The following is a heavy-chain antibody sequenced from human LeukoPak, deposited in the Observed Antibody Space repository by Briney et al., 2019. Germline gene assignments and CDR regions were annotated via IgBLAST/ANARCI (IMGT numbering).Heavy chain of an antibody. CDR2: ISSSSGYI. Sequence: GGSLRLSCAASGFTFSSHSMNWVRQAPGKGLEWVSSISSSSGYIYYADSLKGRFTISRDNAKNLLVLQMSSLRAEDTAVYYCVREVVAATAYDYWGQGTLVTVSS. D-gene: IGHD2-15*01. CDR3: VREVVAATAYDY. CDR1: GFTFSSHS. V-gene: IGHV3-21*01. J-gene: IGHJ4*02.